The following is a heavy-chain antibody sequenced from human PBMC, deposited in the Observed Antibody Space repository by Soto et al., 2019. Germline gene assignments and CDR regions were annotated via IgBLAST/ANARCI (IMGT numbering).Heavy chain of an antibody. CDR3: ARALPVAKGGFDP. V-gene: IGHV3-53*02. Sequence: EVQLVETGGGLIQPGGSLRLSCAASGFTVSNTYMTWVRQPPGKGLECVSVIYTAGGTNYADSVKGRFIISRDNSKNTLYLQMKSLRAEDTAVYYCARALPVAKGGFDPWGQGTLVTVSS. J-gene: IGHJ5*02. D-gene: IGHD2-2*01. CDR1: GFTVSNTY. CDR2: IYTAGGT.